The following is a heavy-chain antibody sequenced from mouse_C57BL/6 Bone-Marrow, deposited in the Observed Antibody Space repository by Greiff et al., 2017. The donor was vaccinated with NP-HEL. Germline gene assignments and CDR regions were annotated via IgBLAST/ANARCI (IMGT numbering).Heavy chain of an antibody. CDR3: ARKGVYGSSFFWYFDV. D-gene: IGHD1-1*01. V-gene: IGHV1-81*01. CDR1: GYTFTSYG. J-gene: IGHJ1*03. CDR2: IYPRSGNT. Sequence: QVQLKESGAELARPGASVKLSCKASGYTFTSYGISWVKQRTGQGLEWIGEIYPRSGNTYYNEKFKGKATLTADKSSSTAYMELRSLTSEDSAVYCCARKGVYGSSFFWYFDVWGTGTTVTVSS.